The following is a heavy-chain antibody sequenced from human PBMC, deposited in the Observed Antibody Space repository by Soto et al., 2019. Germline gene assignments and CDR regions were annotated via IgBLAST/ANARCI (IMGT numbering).Heavy chain of an antibody. CDR1: GGSISSSSYY. Sequence: PSETLSLTCTVSGGSISSSSYYWGWIRQPPGKGLEWIGSIYYSGSTYYNPSPKSGVTISADTSKNQFSLNLISVTAADTAVYYCRRSSRYSTDVWGQGITVTVSS. D-gene: IGHD6-19*01. CDR3: RRSSRYSTDV. J-gene: IGHJ6*02. CDR2: IYYSGST. V-gene: IGHV4-39*01.